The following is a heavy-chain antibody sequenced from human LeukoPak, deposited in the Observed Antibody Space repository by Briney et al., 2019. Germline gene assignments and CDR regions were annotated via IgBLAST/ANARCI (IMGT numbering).Heavy chain of an antibody. Sequence: ASVKVSCKASGYTFTGYYMHWVRQAPGQGLEWMGWINPNSGGTNYAQKFQGRVTMTRDTSISTAYMELSRLRSDDTAVYYCARDYHYGSGSYYNVLIYYYYYMDVWGKGTTVTVSS. D-gene: IGHD3-10*01. V-gene: IGHV1-2*02. CDR1: GYTFTGYY. CDR3: ARDYHYGSGSYYNVLIYYYYYMDV. J-gene: IGHJ6*03. CDR2: INPNSGGT.